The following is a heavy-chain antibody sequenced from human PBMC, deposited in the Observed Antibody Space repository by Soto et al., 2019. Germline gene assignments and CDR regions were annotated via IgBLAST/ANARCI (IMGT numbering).Heavy chain of an antibody. J-gene: IGHJ4*02. CDR2: ISGSGGST. V-gene: IGHV3-23*01. CDR1: GFTFSSYA. CDR3: AKHLGKFSSSPWDY. D-gene: IGHD6-19*01. Sequence: GSLRLSCAASGFTFSSYAMSWVRQAPGKGLEWVSAISGSGGSTYYADSVKGRFTISRDNSKNTLYLQMNSLRAEDTAVYYCAKHLGKFSSSPWDYWGQGTLVTVSS.